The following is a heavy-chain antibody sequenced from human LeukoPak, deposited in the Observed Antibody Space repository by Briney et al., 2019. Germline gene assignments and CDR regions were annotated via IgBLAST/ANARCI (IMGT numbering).Heavy chain of an antibody. Sequence: PGGSLRLSCAASGFTFSSYAMHWVRQAPGKGLEWVAVISYDGSNKYYADSVKGRFTISRDNSKNTLYLQMNSLRAEDTAVYYCAREDSSSWYYYYYMDVWGKGTTVTVSS. CDR1: GFTFSSYA. J-gene: IGHJ6*03. CDR3: AREDSSSWYYYYYMDV. D-gene: IGHD6-13*01. CDR2: ISYDGSNK. V-gene: IGHV3-30*04.